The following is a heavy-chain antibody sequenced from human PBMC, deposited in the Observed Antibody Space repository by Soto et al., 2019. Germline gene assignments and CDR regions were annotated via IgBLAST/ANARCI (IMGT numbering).Heavy chain of an antibody. Sequence: EMHLVESGGGLVKPGGSLRLSCAASGFTFSTYSMNWVRQAPGKGQEWVSSISGSGNYTHYADFLRGRFTISRDNAKTSLYLQMNSLRAEDTAVYYCAREGINNYNEYYFDSWGQGTVVTVSS. CDR2: ISGSGNYT. CDR3: AREGINNYNEYYFDS. CDR1: GFTFSTYS. V-gene: IGHV3-21*01. J-gene: IGHJ4*02. D-gene: IGHD4-4*01.